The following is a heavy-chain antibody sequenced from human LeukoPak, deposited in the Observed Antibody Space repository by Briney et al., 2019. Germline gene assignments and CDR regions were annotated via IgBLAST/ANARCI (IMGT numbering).Heavy chain of an antibody. D-gene: IGHD1-26*01. CDR2: MNPNSGNT. CDR3: ARRGSDSGSYRQRRSFDY. J-gene: IGHJ4*02. Sequence: ASVKVSCKTSGYTFSDYYIHWIRQAPGQGLEWMGWMNPNSGNTGYAQKFQGRVTITRNTSISTAYMELRSLRSEDTAVYYCARRGSDSGSYRQRRSFDYWGQGTLVTVSP. V-gene: IGHV1-8*03. CDR1: GYTFSDYY.